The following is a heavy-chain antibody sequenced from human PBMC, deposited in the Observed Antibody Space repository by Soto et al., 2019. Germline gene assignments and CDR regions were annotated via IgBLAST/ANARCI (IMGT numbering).Heavy chain of an antibody. V-gene: IGHV1-69*13. CDR1: GGTFSSYA. Sequence: SVKVSCKASGGTFSSYAISWVRQAPGQGLEWMGGIIPIFGTANYAQKFQGRVTITADESTSTAYMELSSLRSEDTAVYYCARVFCRGGSCSGPPYYYYGMDVWGKGTTVTVPS. J-gene: IGHJ6*04. CDR2: IIPIFGTA. D-gene: IGHD2-15*01. CDR3: ARVFCRGGSCSGPPYYYYGMDV.